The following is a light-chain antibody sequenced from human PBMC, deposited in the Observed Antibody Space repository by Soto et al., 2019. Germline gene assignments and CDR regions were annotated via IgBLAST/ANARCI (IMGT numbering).Light chain of an antibody. V-gene: IGLV4-69*01. CDR1: SGHSNYA. CDR3: PTWGSGIVV. J-gene: IGLJ2*01. CDR2: LNSDGSH. Sequence: QPVLTQSPSASASLGASVKLTCTRSSGHSNYAIAWHQQQSEKGPRYLMKLNSDGSHSKGDGIPDRFSGSSSGAERYLTISSLQSEDEADYYCPTWGSGIVVFGGGTKVTVL.